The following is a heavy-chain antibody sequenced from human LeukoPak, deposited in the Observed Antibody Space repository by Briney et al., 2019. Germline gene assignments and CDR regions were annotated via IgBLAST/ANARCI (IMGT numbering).Heavy chain of an antibody. J-gene: IGHJ6*02. Sequence: GGSLRLSCAASGFTFSSYAMSWVRQAPGKGLEWVSVISGSSLSAYYADSVKGRFTISRDNSKNTLYLQMNSLRVEDTAVYYCAKDPCTDGVCYTSSYYGTDVWGLGTTVTVSS. D-gene: IGHD2-8*01. CDR2: ISGSSLSA. CDR1: GFTFSSYA. CDR3: AKDPCTDGVCYTSSYYGTDV. V-gene: IGHV3-23*01.